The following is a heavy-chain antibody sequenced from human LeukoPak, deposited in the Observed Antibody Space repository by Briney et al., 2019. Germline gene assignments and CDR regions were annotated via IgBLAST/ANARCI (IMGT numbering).Heavy chain of an antibody. CDR3: ARGVGLLWFGESLRFDP. Sequence: SETLSLTCTVSGYSISSGYYWGWIRQPPGKGLEWIGNIYPSGTTYYNPSLKTRVTISVDTSKNQFSLKLSSVTAADTAVYYCARGVGLLWFGESLRFDPWGQGTLVTVSS. V-gene: IGHV4-38-2*02. CDR2: IYPSGTT. D-gene: IGHD3-10*01. J-gene: IGHJ5*02. CDR1: GYSISSGYY.